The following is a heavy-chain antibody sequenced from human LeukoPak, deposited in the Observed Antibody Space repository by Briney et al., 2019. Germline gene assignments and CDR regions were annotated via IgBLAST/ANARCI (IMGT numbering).Heavy chain of an antibody. CDR2: ISWNSGSI. CDR3: AKVRDRLGELSLHN. V-gene: IGHV3-9*01. CDR1: GFTFDDYA. D-gene: IGHD3-16*02. Sequence: GGSLRLSCAASGFTFDDYAMHWVRQAPGKGLEWVSGISWNSGSIGYADSVKGRFTISRDNAKNSLYLQMNSLRAEDTALYYCAKVRDRLGELSLHNWGQGTLVTVSS. J-gene: IGHJ4*02.